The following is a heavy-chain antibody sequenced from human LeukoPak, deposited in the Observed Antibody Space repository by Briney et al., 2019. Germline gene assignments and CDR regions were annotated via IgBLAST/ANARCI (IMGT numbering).Heavy chain of an antibody. V-gene: IGHV1-69*05. CDR2: IIPIFGTA. J-gene: IGHJ4*02. CDR1: GGTFSSYA. D-gene: IGHD2-2*01. Sequence: ASVKVSCKASGGTFSSYAISWVRQAPGQGLEWMGRIIPIFGTANYAQKFQGRVTITTDESTSTASMELSSLRSEDTAVYYCAMGNSGDDGTSFDYWGQGTLVTVSS. CDR3: AMGNSGDDGTSFDY.